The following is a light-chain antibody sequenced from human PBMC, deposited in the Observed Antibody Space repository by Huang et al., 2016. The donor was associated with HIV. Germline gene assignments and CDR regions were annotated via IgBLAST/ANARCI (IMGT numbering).Light chain of an antibody. CDR3: QQYSTSSYT. CDR2: DAH. J-gene: IGKJ2*01. Sequence: IVLTQSPATLSLSPGERATLTCGASQSVRNNYRAWYQQKPGLAPRLLIYDAHVRATGIPDRCSGSGSGTDFTLTISRLEPEDFAMYYCQQYSTSSYTFGQGTKVDI. CDR1: QSVRNNY. V-gene: IGKV3D-20*01.